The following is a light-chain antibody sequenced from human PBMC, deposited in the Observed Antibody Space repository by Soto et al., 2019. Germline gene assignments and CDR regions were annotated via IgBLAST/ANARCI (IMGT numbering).Light chain of an antibody. CDR1: QSLNRN. Sequence: EILMTQSPATLSVSPGERATLSCRASQSLNRNLAWYQQKPGQAPRLIIYGASTRASGIPARFSGSGSGTEFTLAISIPHTEDFALYYCQHYNHWPPAFTFGPGTKV. CDR3: QHYNHWPPAFT. J-gene: IGKJ3*01. CDR2: GAS. V-gene: IGKV3D-15*01.